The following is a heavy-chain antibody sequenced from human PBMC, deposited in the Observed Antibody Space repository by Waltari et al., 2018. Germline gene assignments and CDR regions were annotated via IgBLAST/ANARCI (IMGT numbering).Heavy chain of an antibody. CDR1: GGSISSYY. CDR2: IYYSGSP. D-gene: IGHD3-10*01. J-gene: IGHJ4*02. CDR3: ARTAISIGARGVISCCDY. Sequence: QVQLQELGPGLVKASETLSLTCTVSGGSISSYYWSWIRQPPEKGLEWLGYIYYSGSPNNNPALSRRVTISVDTTKNKFTLKLSSVTAADTAVYYGARTAISIGARGVISCCDYWGQGTLVTVSS. V-gene: IGHV4-59*01.